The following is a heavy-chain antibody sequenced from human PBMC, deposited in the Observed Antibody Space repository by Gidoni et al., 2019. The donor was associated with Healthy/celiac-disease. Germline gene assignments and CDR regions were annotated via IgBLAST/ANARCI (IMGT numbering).Heavy chain of an antibody. Sequence: LQLQESGPGLVKPSEPLSLTCTVSGSSISSSSYYWGWIRQPPGKGLEWIGSIYYSGSTYYNPSLKSRVTISVDTSKNQFSLKLSSVTDADTAVYYCARRRVAYFDYWGQGTLVTVSS. CDR1: GSSISSSSYY. CDR3: ARRRVAYFDY. CDR2: IYYSGST. D-gene: IGHD2-15*01. J-gene: IGHJ4*02. V-gene: IGHV4-39*01.